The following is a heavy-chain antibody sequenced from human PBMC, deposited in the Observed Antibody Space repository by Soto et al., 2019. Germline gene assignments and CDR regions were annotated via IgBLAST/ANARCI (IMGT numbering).Heavy chain of an antibody. CDR2: MNPNSGNT. D-gene: IGHD6-6*01. J-gene: IGHJ6*02. V-gene: IGHV1-8*01. CDR1: GYTFTSYD. Sequence: QVQLVQSGAEVKKPGASVKVSCKASGYTFTSYDISWVRQATGQGLEWMGWMNPNSGNTGYAQKFQGRVTMTRNTSISTAYMELSSLRSEDTAVYYCARAGGSSSSNYYYGMDVWGQGTTVTVSS. CDR3: ARAGGSSSSNYYYGMDV.